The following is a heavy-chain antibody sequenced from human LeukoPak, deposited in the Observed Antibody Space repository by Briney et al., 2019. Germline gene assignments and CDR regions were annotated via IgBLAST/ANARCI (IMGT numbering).Heavy chain of an antibody. J-gene: IGHJ2*01. CDR1: GFTFSSYG. Sequence: PGGSLRLSCGASGFTFSSYGMHWVRQAPGRGLEGVAVISYDGSNKYYADSVKGRFTISRDNSKNTLYLQMNSLRAEDTAVYYCAKKVYYDSSGTRSRYFDLWGRGTLVTVSA. CDR3: AKKVYYDSSGTRSRYFDL. D-gene: IGHD3-22*01. V-gene: IGHV3-30*18. CDR2: ISYDGSNK.